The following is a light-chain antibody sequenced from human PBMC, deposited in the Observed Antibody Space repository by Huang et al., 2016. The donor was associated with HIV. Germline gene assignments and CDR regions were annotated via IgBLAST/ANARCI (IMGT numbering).Light chain of an antibody. Sequence: DIQMTQSPSSLSTSVGDRVTITCRASQGAGNSLAWYQQKPGKVPKLLIYAASTLRSGVRARFSGSGSGTEFTLTISGLQPEDVATYYCQKYNSAPYTFGQGTRLDIK. CDR2: AAS. CDR1: QGAGNS. CDR3: QKYNSAPYT. V-gene: IGKV1-27*01. J-gene: IGKJ2*01.